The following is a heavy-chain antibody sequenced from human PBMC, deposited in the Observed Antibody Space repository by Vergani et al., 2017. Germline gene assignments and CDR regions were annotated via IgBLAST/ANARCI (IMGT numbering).Heavy chain of an antibody. D-gene: IGHD1-26*01. CDR3: AKGGGSYYAFDI. CDR1: GFTFSSYG. V-gene: IGHV3-30*18. Sequence: QVQLVESGGGVVQPGRSLRLSCAASGFTFSSYGMHWVRQAPGKGLEWVAVISYDGSNKYYADSVKGRFTISRDNSKNTLYLQMNSLRAEDTAVYYCAKGGGSYYAFDIWGQGTMVTVS. J-gene: IGHJ3*02. CDR2: ISYDGSNK.